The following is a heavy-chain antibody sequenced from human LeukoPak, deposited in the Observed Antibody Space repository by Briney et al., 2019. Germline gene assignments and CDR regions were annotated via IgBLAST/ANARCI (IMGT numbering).Heavy chain of an antibody. Sequence: PGGSLRLSCAASGFTFSSYAMSWVRMAPGEGLEWVSAISGSGGSTYYADSVKGRFTISRDNSKNTLYLQMNSLRAEATAVYYCAKDPSFSYYTPFDYWAQRTLVTVSS. CDR2: ISGSGGST. CDR3: AKDPSFSYYTPFDY. V-gene: IGHV3-23*01. J-gene: IGHJ4*02. D-gene: IGHD3-22*01. CDR1: GFTFSSYA.